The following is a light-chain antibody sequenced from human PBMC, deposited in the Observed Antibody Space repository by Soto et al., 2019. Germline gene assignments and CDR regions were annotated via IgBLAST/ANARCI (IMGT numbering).Light chain of an antibody. V-gene: IGKV3D-11*02. CDR2: GAS. CDR1: QSVRSY. CDR3: QQRFNWQVT. Sequence: EVVMTQSPATLSVSAGERATLSCGASQSVRSYLAWYQQKPGQAPRLLIHGASTGAPGIPARFSGSGSGTDFTLTISSLEPEDFAVYYCQQRFNWQVTFGQGTRLEIK. J-gene: IGKJ5*01.